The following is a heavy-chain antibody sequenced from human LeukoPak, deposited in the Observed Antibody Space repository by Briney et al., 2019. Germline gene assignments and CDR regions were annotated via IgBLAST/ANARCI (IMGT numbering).Heavy chain of an antibody. CDR2: INHSGST. CDR3: ARRYYDFWSGYQYYFDY. V-gene: IGHV4-34*01. CDR1: GGSFSGYY. Sequence: PSETLSLTCAVYGGSFSGYYWSWIRQPPGKGLEWIGEINHSGSTNYNPSLKSRGTISVDTSKNQFSLKLSSVTAADTAVYYCARRYYDFWSGYQYYFDYWGQGTLVTVSS. J-gene: IGHJ4*02. D-gene: IGHD3-3*01.